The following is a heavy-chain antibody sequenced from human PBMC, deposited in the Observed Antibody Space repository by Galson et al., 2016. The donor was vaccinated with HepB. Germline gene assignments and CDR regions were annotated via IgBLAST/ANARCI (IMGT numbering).Heavy chain of an antibody. J-gene: IGHJ3*02. D-gene: IGHD6-19*01. CDR2: IYRGDSDI. CDR1: GFTFSTYW. CDR3: ARLGAGSGWYGSKAVDI. Sequence: SLRLSCATSGFTFSTYWMSWVRQMPGKSLEWMGIIYRGDSDIRYSPPFQGQVTISADKSISTAYLQWSSVKASDSAMYYCARLGAGSGWYGSKAVDIWGQGTMVTVSS. V-gene: IGHV5-51*01.